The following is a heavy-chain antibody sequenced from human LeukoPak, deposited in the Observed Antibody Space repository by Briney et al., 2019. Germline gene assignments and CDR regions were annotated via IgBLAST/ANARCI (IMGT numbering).Heavy chain of an antibody. J-gene: IGHJ4*02. CDR2: ISSSSSTI. CDR3: APHRDGSYPFDY. D-gene: IGHD1-26*01. V-gene: IGHV3-48*02. CDR1: GFTFSSYS. Sequence: GGSLRLSCAAAGFTFSSYSMNWVRQAPGKGLEWVSYISSSSSTIYYADSVKGRLTISRDNAKNSLYLQMDSLRDEDTAVYYCAPHRDGSYPFDYWGQGTLVTVSS.